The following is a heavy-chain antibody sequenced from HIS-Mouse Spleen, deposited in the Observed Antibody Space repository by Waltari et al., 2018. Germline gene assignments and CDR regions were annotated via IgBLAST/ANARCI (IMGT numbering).Heavy chain of an antibody. V-gene: IGHV3-30*18. J-gene: IGHJ4*02. CDR2: ESYDGMNK. CDR3: AKDKHHAFDY. CDR1: GFPFSSSG. Sequence: QVQLVESGGGVVQPGRSLRLSCAASGFPFSSSGMHWVRQAPGKGVEGVAVESYDGMNKYYADSVKGRFTISRDNSKNTLYLQMNSLRAEDTAVYYCAKDKHHAFDYWGQGTLVTVSS.